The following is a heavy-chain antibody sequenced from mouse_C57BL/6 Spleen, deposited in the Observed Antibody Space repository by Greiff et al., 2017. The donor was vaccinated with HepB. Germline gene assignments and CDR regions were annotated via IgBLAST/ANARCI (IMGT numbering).Heavy chain of an antibody. J-gene: IGHJ2*01. CDR3: ARDRDTTVVGHFDY. CDR1: GFTFSDYY. D-gene: IGHD1-1*01. V-gene: IGHV5-16*01. Sequence: EVKLVESEGGLVQPGSSMKLSCTASGFTFSDYYMAWVRQVPEKGLEWVANINYDGSSTYYLDSLKSRFIISRDNAKNILYLQMSSLKSEDTATYYCARDRDTTVVGHFDYWGQGTTLTVSS. CDR2: INYDGSST.